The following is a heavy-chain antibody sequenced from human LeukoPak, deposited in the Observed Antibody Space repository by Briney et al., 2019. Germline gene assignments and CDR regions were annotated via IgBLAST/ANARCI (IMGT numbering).Heavy chain of an antibody. J-gene: IGHJ3*02. Sequence: GGSLRLSCAASGFTFSSYSMNWVRQPPGKGLEWGSSISSSRSYIYYADSVKGRFTISRDNAKNSLYLQMNSLRAEDTAVYYCARGSKSSGWYFAFDIWGQGTMVTVSS. CDR2: ISSSRSYI. CDR1: GFTFSSYS. V-gene: IGHV3-21*01. D-gene: IGHD6-19*01. CDR3: ARGSKSSGWYFAFDI.